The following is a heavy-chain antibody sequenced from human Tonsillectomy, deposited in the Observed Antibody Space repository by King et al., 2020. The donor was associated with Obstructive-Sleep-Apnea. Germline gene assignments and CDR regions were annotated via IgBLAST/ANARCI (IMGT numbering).Heavy chain of an antibody. V-gene: IGHV3-33*01. Sequence: VQLVESGGGVVQPGRSLRLSCAASGFTFSSYGMHWVRQAPGKGLEWVAVIWYDGSNKYYADSVKGRFTISRDNSKNTLFLKMNSLRAEDTAVYYCARDPLVLVGLDYWGQGTLVTVSS. J-gene: IGHJ4*02. CDR1: GFTFSSYG. CDR3: ARDPLVLVGLDY. CDR2: IWYDGSNK. D-gene: IGHD2-8*02.